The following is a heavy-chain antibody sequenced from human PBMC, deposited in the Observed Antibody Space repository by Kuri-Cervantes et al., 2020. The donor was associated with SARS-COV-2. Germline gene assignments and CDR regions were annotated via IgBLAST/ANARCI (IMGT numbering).Heavy chain of an antibody. Sequence: VKVSCKASENTFSNYAISWVRQAPGQGLEWMGGIIPIFGTANYAQKFQGRVTITADKSTSTAYMELSSLRSEDTAVYYCARGRFGYGGSYYIYYYYGMDVWGRGTTVTVSS. V-gene: IGHV1-69*06. CDR1: ENTFSNYA. J-gene: IGHJ6*02. D-gene: IGHD1-26*01. CDR3: ARGRFGYGGSYYIYYYYGMDV. CDR2: IIPIFGTA.